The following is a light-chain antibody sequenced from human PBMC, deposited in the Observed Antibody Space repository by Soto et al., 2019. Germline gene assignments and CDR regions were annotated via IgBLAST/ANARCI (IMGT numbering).Light chain of an antibody. CDR1: ESVRSSY. V-gene: IGKV3-20*01. J-gene: IGKJ1*01. CDR2: GTS. CDR3: HKYGGSPTWT. Sequence: EIVFTQSPGTLSLSPGQRATLSCRASESVRSSYLAWYQQKPGQSPRLLIYGTSTRATGIPDRFSGSGSGTDFSLTISRLEADDSEVYSSHKYGGSPTWTFGQGTKVAIK.